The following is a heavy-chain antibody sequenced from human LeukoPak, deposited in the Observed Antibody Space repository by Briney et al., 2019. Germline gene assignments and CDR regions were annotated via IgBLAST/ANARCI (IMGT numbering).Heavy chain of an antibody. J-gene: IGHJ4*02. CDR1: GDSISTSNSY. CDR2: IYYSGNT. D-gene: IGHD4-23*01. V-gene: IGHV4-39*07. Sequence: PSETLSLTCTVSGDSISTSNSYWGWIRQPPGKGLEWIGSIYYSGNTYYNASLKSRVTISVDTSKNQFSLKLSSVTAADTAVYYCAREADGGNSVDYWGQGTLVTVSS. CDR3: AREADGGNSVDY.